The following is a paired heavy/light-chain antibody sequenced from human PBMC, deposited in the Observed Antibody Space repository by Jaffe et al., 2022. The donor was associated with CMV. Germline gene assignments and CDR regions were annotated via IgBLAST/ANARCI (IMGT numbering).Light chain of an antibody. CDR3: QQTYTTPYT. Sequence: DIQMTQSPSSLSASVGDRVTITCRASQNIGTYLNWYQQKPGEAPKFLIYGSYILQTGVPSRFSGSGSGAYFTLIISSLQPEDFATYHCQQTYTTPYTFGQGTKLEIK. J-gene: IGKJ2*01. CDR1: QNIGTY. CDR2: GSY. V-gene: IGKV1-39*01.
Heavy chain of an antibody. CDR1: GFSLTNARMG. Sequence: QVTLKESGPVLVKPTETLTLTCTVSGFSLTNARMGVSWIRQPPGKALEWVAHIFSNDAKSYSTSLKNRVTISRDTSKSQVVLTLTSMDPVDTATYYCARINSSPYDSSGYYYYYYLDVWGKGTTVTVSS. CDR2: IFSNDAK. CDR3: ARINSSPYDSSGYYYYYYLDV. D-gene: IGHD3-22*01. V-gene: IGHV2-26*01. J-gene: IGHJ6*03.